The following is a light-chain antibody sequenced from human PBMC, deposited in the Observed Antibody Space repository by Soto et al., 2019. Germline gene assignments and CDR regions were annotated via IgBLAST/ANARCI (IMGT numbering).Light chain of an antibody. CDR2: SNN. V-gene: IGLV1-44*01. CDR3: AAWDDSLNGHVV. Sequence: QSVLTQPPLASGTPGQRVTISCSGSNSNIESNTVNWYQQLPGTAPKLLIYSNNQRPSGVPDRFSGSKSGTSASLAISGLQSDDEADYYCAAWDDSLNGHVVFGGGTKLTVL. J-gene: IGLJ2*01. CDR1: NSNIESNT.